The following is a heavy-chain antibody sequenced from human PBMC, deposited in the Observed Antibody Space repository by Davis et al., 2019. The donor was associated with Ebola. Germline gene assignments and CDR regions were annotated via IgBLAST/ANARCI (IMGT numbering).Heavy chain of an antibody. Sequence: PGGSLRLSCAASGFTFSGYAMTWVRQVPGKGLDWVASISTTGYRTYFADSVRVRFSISRDDSKNTLFLQMTSLRVDDTAIYYCAKEIRPNDYWGQGTLVTVSS. V-gene: IGHV3-23*01. J-gene: IGHJ4*02. CDR3: AKEIRPNDY. CDR2: ISTTGYRT. CDR1: GFTFSGYA.